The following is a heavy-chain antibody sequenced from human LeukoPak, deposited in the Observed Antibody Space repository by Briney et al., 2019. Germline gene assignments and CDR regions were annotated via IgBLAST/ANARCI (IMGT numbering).Heavy chain of an antibody. V-gene: IGHV3-9*01. Sequence: GRSLRLSCAASGFTFDDYAMHWVRQAPGKGLEWVSGISWNSGSIGYADSVKGRFTISRDNAKNSLYLQMNSLRAEDTALYYCAKDGSYDFWSGYYLNWGQGTLVTVSP. CDR2: ISWNSGSI. D-gene: IGHD3-3*01. J-gene: IGHJ4*02. CDR3: AKDGSYDFWSGYYLN. CDR1: GFTFDDYA.